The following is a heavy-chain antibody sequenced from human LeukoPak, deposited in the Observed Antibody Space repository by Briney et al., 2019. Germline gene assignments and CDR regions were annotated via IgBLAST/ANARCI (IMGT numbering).Heavy chain of an antibody. CDR1: GFTFSSYW. J-gene: IGHJ4*02. CDR2: IKEDGSEK. Sequence: GGSLRLSCAASGFTFSSYWMSWVRQAPGKGLEWVANIKEDGSEKHYVDSVKGRFTISRDNAKNSLYLQMNSLRAEDTAVYYCARRGVTYYFDYWGQGTLVTVSS. CDR3: ARRGVTYYFDY. D-gene: IGHD2-21*02. V-gene: IGHV3-7*03.